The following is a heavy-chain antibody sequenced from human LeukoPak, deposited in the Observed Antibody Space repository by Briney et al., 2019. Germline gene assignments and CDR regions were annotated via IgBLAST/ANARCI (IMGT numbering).Heavy chain of an antibody. J-gene: IGHJ4*02. Sequence: GGSLRLSCAASGFTFSSYSVNWVRQAPGKGLEWVSYISPSGTTIYYADSVKGRFTISRDNAKNSLYLQMNSLRAEDTAVYYCVREGSAGGFDYWGQGTLVAVSS. CDR3: VREGSAGGFDY. CDR2: ISPSGTTI. V-gene: IGHV3-48*01. CDR1: GFTFSSYS. D-gene: IGHD2-15*01.